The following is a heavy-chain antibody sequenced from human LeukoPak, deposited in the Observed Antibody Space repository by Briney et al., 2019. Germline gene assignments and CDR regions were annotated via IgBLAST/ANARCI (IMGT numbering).Heavy chain of an antibody. Sequence: GASVKVSCKASGGTFSSYTISWVRQAPGQGLEWMGRIIPILGIANYAQKFQGRVTITADKSTSTAYMELSSLRSEDTAVYYCARDVPEKGLWFGELLLDRDVYWGQGTLVTVSS. CDR2: IIPILGIA. CDR1: GGTFSSYT. J-gene: IGHJ4*02. D-gene: IGHD3-10*01. CDR3: ARDVPEKGLWFGELLLDRDVY. V-gene: IGHV1-69*04.